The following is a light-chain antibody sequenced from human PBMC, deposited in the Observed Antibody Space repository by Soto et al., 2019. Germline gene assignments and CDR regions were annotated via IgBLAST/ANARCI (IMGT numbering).Light chain of an antibody. J-gene: IGKJ1*01. CDR1: QRFGSSN. CDR2: STS. V-gene: IGKV3D-20*02. CDR3: QQRSNWIWT. Sequence: EIVLTQSPGTLSLSSGERGTLSCRASQRFGSSNLAWYQQKPGQAPRLLIYSTSSRATGIPDRFSGSGSGTDFTLTISSLEPEDFAVYYCQQRSNWIWTFGQGTKVDIK.